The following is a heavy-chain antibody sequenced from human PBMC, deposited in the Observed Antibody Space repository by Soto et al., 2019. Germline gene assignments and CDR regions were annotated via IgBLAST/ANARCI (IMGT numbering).Heavy chain of an antibody. CDR1: GFTFSSYA. J-gene: IGHJ4*02. CDR2: ISHDERNK. CDR3: PLPTISGVEG. Sequence: QVQLVESGGGVVQPGRSLRLSCAASGFTFSSYAMHWVRQAPGKGLEWVAVISHDERNKYYADSVKGRFTISRDNSKNPLYLPTTSLRAEDTAVYYCPLPTISGVEGWGPGILVTVSS. V-gene: IGHV3-30*04. D-gene: IGHD3-3*01.